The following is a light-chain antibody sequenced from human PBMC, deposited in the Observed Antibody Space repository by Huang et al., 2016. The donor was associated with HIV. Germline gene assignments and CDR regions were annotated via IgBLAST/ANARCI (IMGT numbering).Light chain of an antibody. Sequence: EIVLTQSPGTLSLSPGERATLSCRASQSVSSNYLAWYQQKPGQAPRLLIYGASSRATGIVDRFSATGSGTDFTLTISRLEPEDFAVYYCQQYGSSRTFGQGTKVEIK. J-gene: IGKJ1*01. CDR2: GAS. CDR1: QSVSSNY. V-gene: IGKV3-20*01. CDR3: QQYGSSRT.